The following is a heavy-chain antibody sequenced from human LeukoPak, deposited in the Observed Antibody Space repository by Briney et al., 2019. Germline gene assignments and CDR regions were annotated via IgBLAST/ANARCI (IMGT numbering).Heavy chain of an antibody. CDR1: GFTFSSYG. CDR3: AKDSDAWRGSGWYGDPFDY. V-gene: IGHV3-30*02. J-gene: IGHJ4*02. D-gene: IGHD6-19*01. CDR2: IRYDGSNK. Sequence: PGGSLRLSCAASGFTFSSYGMHWVRQAPGKGLEWVAFIRYDGSNKYYADSVKGRFTISRDNSKNTLYLQMNSLRAEDTAMYYCAKDSDAWRGSGWYGDPFDYWGQGTLVTVSS.